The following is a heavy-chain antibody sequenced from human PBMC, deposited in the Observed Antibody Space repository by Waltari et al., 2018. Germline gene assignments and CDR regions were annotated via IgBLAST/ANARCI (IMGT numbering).Heavy chain of an antibody. CDR3: ARDSATDAFDI. V-gene: IGHV4-38-2*02. CDR1: GYSISSGYY. D-gene: IGHD5-12*01. Sequence: QVQLQESGPGLVKPSETLSLTCTVSGYSISSGYYWGWIRQPPGKGLEWIGSIYHSGSTYYNPSLKSRVTISVDTSKNQFSLKLSSVTAADTAVYYCARDSATDAFDIWGQGTMVTVSS. CDR2: IYHSGST. J-gene: IGHJ3*02.